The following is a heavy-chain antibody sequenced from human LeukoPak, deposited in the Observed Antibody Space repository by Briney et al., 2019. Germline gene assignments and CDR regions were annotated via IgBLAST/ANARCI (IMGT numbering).Heavy chain of an antibody. V-gene: IGHV5-51*01. CDR3: ARQTTSVDPFDS. J-gene: IGHJ4*02. CDR2: IYLGDSET. Sequence: PGESLKISCKASGYSFTSYWIAWVRQMPGKGLEWMGIIYLGDSETRYSPYFQGQVTISADESISTAYLQWSSLKASDTAMYYCARQTTSVDPFDSWGQGTLVTVSS. D-gene: IGHD1-1*01. CDR1: GYSFTSYW.